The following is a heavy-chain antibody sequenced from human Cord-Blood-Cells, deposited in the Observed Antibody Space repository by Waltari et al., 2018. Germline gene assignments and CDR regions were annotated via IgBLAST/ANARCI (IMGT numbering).Heavy chain of an antibody. D-gene: IGHD6-6*01. J-gene: IGHJ4*02. V-gene: IGHV3-21*01. CDR2: ISGRSSYI. CDR1: GFTFSSYS. Sequence: EVQLVESGGGLVKPGGSLRLSCAASGFTFSSYSMNWVRQAPGEGLGLVSTISGRSSYIDCADSLKGRFTSSRDNGENSLCLQMTSLRAEETAVYYCARWQLVGGGVDYWGQGTLVTVSS. CDR3: ARWQLVGGGVDY.